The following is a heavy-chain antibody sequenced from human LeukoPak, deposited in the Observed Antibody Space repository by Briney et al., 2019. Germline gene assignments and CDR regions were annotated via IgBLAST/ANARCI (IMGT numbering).Heavy chain of an antibody. D-gene: IGHD3-16*01. CDR3: ARPIMTNYGRSLWVFDY. CDR1: GGSISSYY. CDR2: IYYSGST. Sequence: SETLSLTCTVSGGSISSYYWSWIRQPPGKGLEWIGYIYYSGSTNYNPSLKSRVTISVDTSKNQFSLKLSSVTAADTAVYYCARPIMTNYGRSLWVFDYWGQGTLVTVSS. J-gene: IGHJ4*02. V-gene: IGHV4-59*12.